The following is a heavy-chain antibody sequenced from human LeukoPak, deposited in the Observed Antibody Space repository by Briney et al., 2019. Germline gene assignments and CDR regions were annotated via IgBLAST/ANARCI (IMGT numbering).Heavy chain of an antibody. CDR2: IIPIFGTA. J-gene: IGHJ4*02. CDR3: AGDYYGSPPFDY. CDR1: GYTLTELS. D-gene: IGHD3-10*01. V-gene: IGHV1-69*13. Sequence: GASVKVSCKVSGYTLTELSMHWVRQAPGKGLEWMGGIIPIFGTANYAQKFQGRVTITADESTSTAYMELSSLRSEDTAVYYCAGDYYGSPPFDYWGQGTLVTVSS.